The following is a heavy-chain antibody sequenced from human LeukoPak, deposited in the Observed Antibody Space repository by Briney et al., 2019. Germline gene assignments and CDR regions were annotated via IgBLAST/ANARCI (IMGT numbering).Heavy chain of an antibody. J-gene: IGHJ4*02. Sequence: PSETLSLTGTVSGGSISSYYWSWIRQPPGKGLEWIGYIYYSGSTNYNPSLKSRVTISVDTSKNQFSLKLSSVTAADTAVYYCASLGGTYYYGSGSQTNDYWGQGTLVTVSS. D-gene: IGHD3-10*01. CDR3: ASLGGTYYYGSGSQTNDY. CDR2: IYYSGST. CDR1: GGSISSYY. V-gene: IGHV4-59*01.